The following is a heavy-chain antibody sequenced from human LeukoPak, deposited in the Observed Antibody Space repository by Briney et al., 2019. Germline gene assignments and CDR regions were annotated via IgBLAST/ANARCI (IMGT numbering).Heavy chain of an antibody. D-gene: IGHD4-11*01. J-gene: IGHJ4*02. Sequence: RSSETLSLTCIVSGGSINSYYWSWIRQPPGKGLEWIAYIYYSGSTSYNPSLKSRVTISPDTSKNQFSLKLSSVTAADTAVYYCARGKDYSNYALFDYWGQGTLVTVSS. CDR1: GGSINSYY. CDR3: ARGKDYSNYALFDY. CDR2: IYYSGST. V-gene: IGHV4-59*01.